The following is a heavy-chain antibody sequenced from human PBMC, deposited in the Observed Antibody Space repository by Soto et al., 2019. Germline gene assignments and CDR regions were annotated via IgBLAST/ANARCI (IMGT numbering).Heavy chain of an antibody. D-gene: IGHD6-13*01. CDR2: IIPIFGTA. CDR3: ARAPEYSSSWYYFDY. CDR1: AGTFSSYA. Sequence: ASVKVSCKAAAGTFSSYAISWVRQAPGQGLEWMGGIIPIFGTANYAQKFQGRVTITADESTSTAYMELSSLRSEDTAVYYCARAPEYSSSWYYFDYWGHGTLVTV. J-gene: IGHJ4*01. V-gene: IGHV1-69*13.